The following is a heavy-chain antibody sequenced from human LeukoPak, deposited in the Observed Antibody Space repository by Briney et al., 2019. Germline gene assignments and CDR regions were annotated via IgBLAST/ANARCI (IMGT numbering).Heavy chain of an antibody. CDR1: GFTFSRSS. D-gene: IGHD6-19*01. V-gene: IGHV3-48*01. CDR3: AIYDSGWYLTY. CDR2: IDRGGSIT. Sequence: GGSLRLSCAASGFTFSRSSFNWVRQAPGKGLEWVSFIDRGGSITYYADPVRGRFTISRDNARDSLFLQMNSLRAEDTAMYFCAIYDSGWYLTYWGQGTLVTVSS. J-gene: IGHJ4*02.